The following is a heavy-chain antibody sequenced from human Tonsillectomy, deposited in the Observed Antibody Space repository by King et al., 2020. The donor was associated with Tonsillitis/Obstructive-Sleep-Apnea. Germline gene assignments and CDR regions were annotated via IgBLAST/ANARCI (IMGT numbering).Heavy chain of an antibody. V-gene: IGHV3-20*01. CDR1: GFTFDDYG. CDR2: INWNGGGT. Sequence: VQLVESGGGVVRPGGSLRLSCAASGFTFDDYGMSWVRQAPGKGLEWVSAINWNGGGTGYADSVKGRFSISRDNAKKLVYLQMNSLRAEDTALYHCARSGSYYYYYYMDVWGKGTTVTVSS. J-gene: IGHJ6*03. CDR3: ARSGSYYYYYYMDV. D-gene: IGHD3-10*01.